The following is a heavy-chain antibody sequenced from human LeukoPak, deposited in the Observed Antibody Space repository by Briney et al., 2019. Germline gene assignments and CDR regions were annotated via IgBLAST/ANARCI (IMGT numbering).Heavy chain of an antibody. CDR2: MNPNSGNT. Sequence: ASVKVSCKASGYTFTSYDINWVRQATGQGLEWMGWMNPNSGNTGYAQKFQGRVTMTRSTSISTAYMELSSLRSEDTAVYYCAREGYGLWFGELLRSYYYYGMDVWGQGTTVTVSS. CDR1: GYTFTSYD. CDR3: AREGYGLWFGELLRSYYYYGMDV. V-gene: IGHV1-8*01. J-gene: IGHJ6*02. D-gene: IGHD3-10*01.